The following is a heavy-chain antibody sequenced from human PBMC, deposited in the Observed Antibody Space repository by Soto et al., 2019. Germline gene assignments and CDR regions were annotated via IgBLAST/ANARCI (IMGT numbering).Heavy chain of an antibody. D-gene: IGHD3-3*01. J-gene: IGHJ6*02. CDR3: AREALEWLLYFYHGMDV. V-gene: IGHV3-30-3*01. CDR1: GFTFSSNA. CDR2: ISYDGSNK. Sequence: GGSLRLSCAASGFTFSSNAMHWGRPAPGKGMGWEAVISYDGSNKYYADSVKGRFTISRDNSKNTLYLQMNSLRAEDTAVDYCAREALEWLLYFYHGMDVWGQGTTVTVSS.